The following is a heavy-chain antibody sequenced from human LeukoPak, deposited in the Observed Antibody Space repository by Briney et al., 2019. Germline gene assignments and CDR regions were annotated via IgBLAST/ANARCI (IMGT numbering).Heavy chain of an antibody. CDR1: GDSVSSQSGA. J-gene: IGHJ4*02. CDR3: AHGLSGVGFNY. D-gene: IGHD3-10*01. Sequence: SQTLSLTCAISGDSVSSQSGAWNWTRQSPSRGPEWLGRTYYRSKWYYEYAVSLKSRVTMIPDTSKNQFFLQLSSVTPEDTAVYYCAHGLSGVGFNYWGQGTLVTVSS. CDR2: TYYRSKWYY. V-gene: IGHV6-1*01.